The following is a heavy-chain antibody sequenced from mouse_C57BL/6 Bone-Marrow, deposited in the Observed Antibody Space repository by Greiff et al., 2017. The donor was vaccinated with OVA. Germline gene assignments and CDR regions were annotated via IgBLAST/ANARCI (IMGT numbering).Heavy chain of an antibody. Sequence: EVQGVESGGGLVKPGGSLKLSCAASGFTFSSYAMSWVRQTPEKRLEWVATISDGGSYTYYPDNVKGRFTISRDNAKNNLYLQMSHLKSEDTAMYYCAREDYDYDGTGAMDYWGQGTSVTVSS. D-gene: IGHD2-4*01. CDR3: AREDYDYDGTGAMDY. V-gene: IGHV5-4*01. CDR2: ISDGGSYT. J-gene: IGHJ4*01. CDR1: GFTFSSYA.